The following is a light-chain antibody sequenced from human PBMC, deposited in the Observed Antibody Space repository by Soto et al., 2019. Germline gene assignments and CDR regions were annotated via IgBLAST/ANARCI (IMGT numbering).Light chain of an antibody. V-gene: IGKV1-5*01. J-gene: IGKJ2*01. CDR1: QSISSW. Sequence: DIQMTQSPSTLSASVGDRVTITCRASQSISSWVAWYQQKPGKAPKLLISHASSLESGVPSRFSGSGYGTEFILTISSLQPDDCATYYCQQYNSDRFTFGQGTKLQIK. CDR2: HAS. CDR3: QQYNSDRFT.